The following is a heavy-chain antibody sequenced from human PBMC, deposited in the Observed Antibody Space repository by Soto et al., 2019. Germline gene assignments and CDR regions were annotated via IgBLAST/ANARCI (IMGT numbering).Heavy chain of an antibody. D-gene: IGHD3-10*01. CDR3: XXXXXXXXXXYPRSYDY. Sequence: EVQLLESGGGLVQPGGSLRLSCAASGFTFSSYAMRWVRQAPGKGLEWVSSISGSGGNTYYADSVKGRFAISRDSSKNTLYXXXXXXXXXXXXXXXXXXXXXXXXXXYPRSYDYWGRGTQVTVSS. CDR2: ISGSGGNT. CDR1: GFTFSSYA. V-gene: IGHV3-23*01. J-gene: IGHJ4*02.